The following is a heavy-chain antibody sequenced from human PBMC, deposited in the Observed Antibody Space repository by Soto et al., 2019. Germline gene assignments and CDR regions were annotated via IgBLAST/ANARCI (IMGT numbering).Heavy chain of an antibody. CDR1: GGSISSYY. Sequence: QVQLQESGPGLVKPSETLSLTCTVSGGSISSYYWSWIRQPPGKGLEWIGYIYYSGSTNYNPSLTRRVIKSVDTSTNQFSLRLSSVTAGDTAVYSCAGGRVAVDGGGWFDPWGQGTLVTVSS. CDR3: AGGRVAVDGGGWFDP. CDR2: IYYSGST. J-gene: IGHJ5*02. D-gene: IGHD2-15*01. V-gene: IGHV4-59*01.